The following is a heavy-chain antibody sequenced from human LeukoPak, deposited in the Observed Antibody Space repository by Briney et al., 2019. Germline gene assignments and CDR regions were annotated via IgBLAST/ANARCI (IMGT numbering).Heavy chain of an antibody. J-gene: IGHJ4*02. CDR2: ISGSGGST. V-gene: IGHV3-23*01. CDR1: GFTFSSYA. CDR3: AKARPERGYSYGQNY. Sequence: GGSLRLSCAASGFTFSSYAMSWVRQAPGKRLEWVSAISGSGGSTYYADSVKGRFTISRDNSKNTLYLQMNSLRAEDTAVYNCAKARPERGYSYGQNYWGQGTLVTVSS. D-gene: IGHD5-18*01.